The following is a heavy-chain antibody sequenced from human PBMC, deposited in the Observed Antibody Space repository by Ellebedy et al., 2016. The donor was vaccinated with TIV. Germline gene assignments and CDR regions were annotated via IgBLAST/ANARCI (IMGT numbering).Heavy chain of an antibody. CDR3: ARGKGDYEALVNNWFDP. Sequence: SETLSLTXAVYGGSFSGYYWSWIRQPPGKGLEWIGEINHSGSTNYNPSLKSRVTISVDTSKNQFSLKLSSVTAADTAVYYCARGKGDYEALVNNWFDPWGQGTLVTVSS. CDR1: GGSFSGYY. CDR2: INHSGST. V-gene: IGHV4-34*01. J-gene: IGHJ5*02. D-gene: IGHD4-17*01.